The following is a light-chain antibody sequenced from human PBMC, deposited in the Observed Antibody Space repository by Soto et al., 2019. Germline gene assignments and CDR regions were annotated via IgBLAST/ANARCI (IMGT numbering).Light chain of an antibody. CDR3: MQGTNWPPT. CDR2: KVF. CDR1: ESLLYSDGKTY. Sequence: DVVMSQSPLSLSVTPGQPASISCRSSESLLYSDGKTYLSWFQQRPGQSPRRLIYKVFDRDSGVPDRFSGSGSGADFTLKISRVEAEDVGIYYCMQGTNWPPTVGQGTKVDIK. V-gene: IGKV2-30*01. J-gene: IGKJ2*01.